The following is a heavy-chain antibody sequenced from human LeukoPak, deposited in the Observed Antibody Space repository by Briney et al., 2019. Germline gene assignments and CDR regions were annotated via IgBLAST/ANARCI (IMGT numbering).Heavy chain of an antibody. CDR2: IYHSGSS. J-gene: IGHJ6*03. CDR3: ARVYSSSSWDYYYYMDV. Sequence: PSETLSLTCTISGYSISSGHYWGWIRQPPGKGLEWIGSIYHSGSSYYNPSLKSRVTISVDTSRNQFSLKVSSVTAAETAVYYCARVYSSSSWDYYYYMDVWGKGTTVTVSS. D-gene: IGHD6-13*01. CDR1: GYSISSGHY. V-gene: IGHV4-38-2*02.